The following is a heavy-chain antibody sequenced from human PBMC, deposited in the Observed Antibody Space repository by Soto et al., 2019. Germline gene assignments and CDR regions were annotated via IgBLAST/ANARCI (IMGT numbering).Heavy chain of an antibody. D-gene: IGHD2-2*01. CDR2: IIPILGIA. CDR1: GGTFSSYT. J-gene: IGHJ3*02. CDR3: ARAVGIVPAAPFDI. V-gene: IGHV1-69*02. Sequence: SVKVSCKASGGTFSSYTISWVRQAPGQGLEWMGRIIPILGIANYAQKFQGRVTITADKSTSTAYMELSSLRSEDTAVYYCARAVGIVPAAPFDIWGQGTMVTVSS.